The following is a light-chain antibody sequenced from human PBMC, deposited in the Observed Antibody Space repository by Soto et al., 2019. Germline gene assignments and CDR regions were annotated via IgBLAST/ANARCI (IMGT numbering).Light chain of an antibody. CDR2: EGS. CDR1: SSDVGSYNL. V-gene: IGLV2-23*01. CDR3: CSYAGSSTLV. J-gene: IGLJ3*02. Sequence: QSALTQPASVSGSPGQSITISCTGTSSDVGSYNLVSWHQQHTGKAPKLMIYEGSKRPSGVSNRFSGSKSGNTASLTISGLQAEDEADYYCCSYAGSSTLVFGGGTKLTVL.